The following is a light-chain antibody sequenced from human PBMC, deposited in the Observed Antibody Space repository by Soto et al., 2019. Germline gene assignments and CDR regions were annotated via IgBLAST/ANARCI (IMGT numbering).Light chain of an antibody. Sequence: EIVLTQSPATLSLSPGERATLSCRASQSVSSYLAWYQQKPGQAPRLLIYDASNRASGIPARFSGSGSGTDFTLTISSLEPEDFAVYYCQHRSNWPLTFGGVTKVEIK. J-gene: IGKJ4*01. CDR3: QHRSNWPLT. CDR2: DAS. CDR1: QSVSSY. V-gene: IGKV3-11*01.